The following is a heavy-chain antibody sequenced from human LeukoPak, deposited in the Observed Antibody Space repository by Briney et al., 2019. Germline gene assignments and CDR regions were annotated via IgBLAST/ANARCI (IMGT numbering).Heavy chain of an antibody. CDR3: ARGHGNFDY. CDR2: IYYSRST. J-gene: IGHJ4*02. V-gene: IGHV4-59*01. Sequence: SETLSLTCTVSGASISSYYWSWIRQPPGKGLEWIGYIYYSRSTNYKPSLKSRITISGDTSKNQFSLNLSSVTAAAPAVYSCARGHGNFDYWGQGTLVTASS. CDR1: GASISSYY.